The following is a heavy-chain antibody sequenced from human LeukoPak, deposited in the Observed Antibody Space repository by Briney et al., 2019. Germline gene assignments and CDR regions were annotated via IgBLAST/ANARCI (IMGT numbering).Heavy chain of an antibody. J-gene: IGHJ4*02. CDR3: AKESPFGDKRLYYFDY. Sequence: PGGSLRLSCAASGYTFSSYAMSWVRQAPGKGLEWVSAISGSGGSTYYADSVKGRFTISRDNSRNTVYLQMNSLRAEDTAVYYCAKESPFGDKRLYYFDYWGQGTLVTVSS. D-gene: IGHD4-17*01. CDR1: GYTFSSYA. CDR2: ISGSGGST. V-gene: IGHV3-23*01.